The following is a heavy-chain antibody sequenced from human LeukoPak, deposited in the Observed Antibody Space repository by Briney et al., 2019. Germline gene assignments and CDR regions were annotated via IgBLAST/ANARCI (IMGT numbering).Heavy chain of an antibody. CDR1: GFTFDDYG. J-gene: IGHJ4*02. CDR2: INWNGGST. Sequence: GGSLRLSCAASGFTFDDYGMSWVRQAPGKGLEWVSGINWNGGSTGYADSVKGRFTISRDNAKNSLYLQMNSLRAEDTALYYCARALHYYDSSGYYLYYFDYWGQGTLVTVSS. V-gene: IGHV3-20*04. CDR3: ARALHYYDSSGYYLYYFDY. D-gene: IGHD3-22*01.